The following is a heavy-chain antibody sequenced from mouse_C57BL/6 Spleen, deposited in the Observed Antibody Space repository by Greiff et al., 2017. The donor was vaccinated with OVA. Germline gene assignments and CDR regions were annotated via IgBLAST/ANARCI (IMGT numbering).Heavy chain of an antibody. CDR2: IDPSDSYT. Sequence: QVQLQQPGAELVMPGASVKLSCKASGYTFTSYWMHWVKQRPGQGLEWIGEIDPSDSYTNYNQKFKGKSTLTVDKSSSTAYMQLSSLTSEDSAVYYCATPSRGGYAMDYWGQGTSVTVSS. CDR1: GYTFTSYW. J-gene: IGHJ4*01. CDR3: ATPSRGGYAMDY. V-gene: IGHV1-69*01.